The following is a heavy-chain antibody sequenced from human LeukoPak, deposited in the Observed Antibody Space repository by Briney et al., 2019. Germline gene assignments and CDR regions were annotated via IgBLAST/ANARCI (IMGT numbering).Heavy chain of an antibody. J-gene: IGHJ4*02. CDR3: ARELMVRGVISYYFDY. CDR1: AFSLNAYN. CDR2: ISYTGTYI. D-gene: IGHD3-10*01. V-gene: IGHV3-21*04. Sequence: GGSLRLSCAASAFSLNAYNMNWVRQAPGKGLEWVSSISYTGTYIYYADSVKGRFTISRDNAKNSLYLQMNSLRAEDTAVYYCARELMVRGVISYYFDYWGQGTLVTISS.